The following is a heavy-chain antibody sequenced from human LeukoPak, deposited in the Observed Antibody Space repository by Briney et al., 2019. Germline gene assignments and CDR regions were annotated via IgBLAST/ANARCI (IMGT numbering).Heavy chain of an antibody. D-gene: IGHD3-10*01. Sequence: PGGSLRLSCAASGFTFSSYGMHWVRQAPGKGLEWVAVIWYDGSNKYYADSVKGRFTISRDNSKNTLYLQMNSLRAEDTAVYYCAKLLWFGELLGPLGYWGQGTLVTVSS. CDR2: IWYDGSNK. CDR1: GFTFSSYG. J-gene: IGHJ4*02. CDR3: AKLLWFGELLGPLGY. V-gene: IGHV3-33*06.